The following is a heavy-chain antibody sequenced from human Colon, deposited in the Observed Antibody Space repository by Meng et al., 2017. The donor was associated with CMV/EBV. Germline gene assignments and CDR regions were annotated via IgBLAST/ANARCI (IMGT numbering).Heavy chain of an antibody. CDR2: IWHDGSHK. CDR3: ARDPRNWGLTP. Sequence: GESLKISCAVSGFSFKDYAMVWVRQAPGKGLEWVAIIWHDGSHKYYADSVKGRFSISRDNSKNTMSLQLNSLRSEDTAVYYCARDPRNWGLTPWGQGTLVTVSS. J-gene: IGHJ5*02. CDR1: GFSFKDYA. V-gene: IGHV3-30*04. D-gene: IGHD7-27*01.